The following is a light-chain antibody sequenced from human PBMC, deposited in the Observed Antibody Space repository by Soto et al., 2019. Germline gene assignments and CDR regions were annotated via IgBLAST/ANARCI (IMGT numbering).Light chain of an antibody. V-gene: IGKV3-11*01. Sequence: EIVLTQSPATLSLSPGERATLSCRASQSVTSYLAWYQQRPGQAPRLLIYDASKRATGIPARFSGSGSGTDFTLTISSLEPEDFAVYYCQQRAYRPITFGQGTRLDIK. J-gene: IGKJ5*01. CDR1: QSVTSY. CDR2: DAS. CDR3: QQRAYRPIT.